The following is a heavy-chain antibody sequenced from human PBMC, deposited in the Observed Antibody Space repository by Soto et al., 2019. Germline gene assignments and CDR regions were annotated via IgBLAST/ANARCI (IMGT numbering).Heavy chain of an antibody. J-gene: IGHJ4*02. Sequence: VASVKVSCKASGYTFTSYAMHWVRQAPGQRLEWMGWINAGNGNTKYSQKFQGRVTITRDTSASTAYMELSSLRSEDTAVYYCARGVVVVAATLSEVDYWGQGTLVTVSS. D-gene: IGHD2-15*01. CDR3: ARGVVVVAATLSEVDY. CDR1: GYTFTSYA. V-gene: IGHV1-3*01. CDR2: INAGNGNT.